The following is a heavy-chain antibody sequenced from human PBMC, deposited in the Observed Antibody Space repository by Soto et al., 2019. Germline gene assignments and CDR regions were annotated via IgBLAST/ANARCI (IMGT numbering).Heavy chain of an antibody. CDR3: ARGGPPIVVVPAAIYYYYYYGMDV. Sequence: SETLSLTCAVYGGSFTGYYCSWIRQPPGKGLEWIGEINHSGSTNYNPSLKSRVTISVDTSKNQFSLKLSSVTAADTAVYYCARGGPPIVVVPAAIYYYYYYGMDVWGQGTTVTVSS. D-gene: IGHD2-2*01. CDR2: INHSGST. CDR1: GGSFTGYY. J-gene: IGHJ6*02. V-gene: IGHV4-34*01.